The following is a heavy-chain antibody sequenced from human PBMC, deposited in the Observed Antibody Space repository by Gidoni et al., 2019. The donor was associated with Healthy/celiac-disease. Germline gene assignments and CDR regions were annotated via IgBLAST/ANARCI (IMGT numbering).Heavy chain of an antibody. D-gene: IGHD3-10*01. Sequence: EVQLVESGGGLVQPGGSLRLSFAASGFTVSSNYMSWVRQAPGKGLEWVSVIYSGGSTYYADSVKGRFTISRDNSKNTLYLQMNSLRAEDTAVYYCARDAPLWFGELFQRNWYFDLWGRGTLVTVSS. CDR1: GFTVSSNY. CDR2: IYSGGST. V-gene: IGHV3-66*01. CDR3: ARDAPLWFGELFQRNWYFDL. J-gene: IGHJ2*01.